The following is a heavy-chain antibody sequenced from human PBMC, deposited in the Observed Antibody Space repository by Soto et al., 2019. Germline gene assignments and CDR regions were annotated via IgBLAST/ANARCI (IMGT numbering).Heavy chain of an antibody. V-gene: IGHV4-39*01. CDR2: IYYSGST. CDR3: ARARGARYFDY. Sequence: SETLSLTCTVSGGSISSSSYYWGWIRQPPGKGLEWIGSIYYSGSTYYNPSLKGRVTISVDTSKNQFSLKLSSVTAADTAVYYCARARGARYFDYWGQGTLVTVSS. D-gene: IGHD2-15*01. CDR1: GGSISSSSYY. J-gene: IGHJ4*02.